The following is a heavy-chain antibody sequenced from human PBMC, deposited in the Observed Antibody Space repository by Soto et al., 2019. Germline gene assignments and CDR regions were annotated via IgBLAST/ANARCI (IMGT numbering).Heavy chain of an antibody. CDR3: STGGKGYFDAFDF. J-gene: IGHJ3*01. Sequence: ASVKVSCKVSGYTLTELSMHWVRQAPGKGLEWMGGFDPEGGETIYAQKFQGRVTMTEDTSTDTAYMELSSLRSEDTAGYYCSTGGKGYFDAFDFWGQGAMVTVSS. D-gene: IGHD5-18*01. CDR2: FDPEGGET. CDR1: GYTLTELS. V-gene: IGHV1-24*01.